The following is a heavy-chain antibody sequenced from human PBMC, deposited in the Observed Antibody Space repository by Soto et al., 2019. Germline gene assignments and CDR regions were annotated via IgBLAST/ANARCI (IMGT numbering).Heavy chain of an antibody. V-gene: IGHV1-69*02. Sequence: SVKVSCKASGGTFSSYTISWVRQAPGQGLEWMGRIIPILGIANYAQKFQGRVTITADKSTSTAYMELSSLRSEDTAVYYCARRKGSRWYWGAFDIWCQGTMVTLS. J-gene: IGHJ3*02. D-gene: IGHD6-19*01. CDR2: IIPILGIA. CDR3: ARRKGSRWYWGAFDI. CDR1: GGTFSSYT.